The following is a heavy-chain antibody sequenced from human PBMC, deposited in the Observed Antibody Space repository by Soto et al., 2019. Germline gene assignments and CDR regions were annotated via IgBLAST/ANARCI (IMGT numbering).Heavy chain of an antibody. CDR3: TTAPAHYDILTGYYMGFGKCFDY. J-gene: IGHJ4*02. V-gene: IGHV3-15*01. CDR1: GFTFSNAW. D-gene: IGHD3-9*01. CDR2: IKSKTDGGTT. Sequence: GGSLRLSCAASGFTFSNAWMSWVRQAPGKGLEWVGRIKSKTDGGTTDYAAPVKGRFTISRDDSKNTLYLQMNSPKTEDTAVYYCTTAPAHYDILTGYYMGFGKCFDYWGQGTLVTVSS.